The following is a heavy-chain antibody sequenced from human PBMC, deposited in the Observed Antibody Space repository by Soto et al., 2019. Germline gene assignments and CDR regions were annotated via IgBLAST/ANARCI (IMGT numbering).Heavy chain of an antibody. CDR3: ATRYSYVHF. Sequence: ASVNVSCKSSGYAFTGYYIHWVRQAPGQGLEWMGWINPNSGDTNYAQKFQGRVTMTRDTSFSTAYMELSSLRSDDTAVYYCATRYSYVHFWGQGTLVIVSS. J-gene: IGHJ4*02. CDR2: INPNSGDT. V-gene: IGHV1-2*02. CDR1: GYAFTGYY. D-gene: IGHD5-18*01.